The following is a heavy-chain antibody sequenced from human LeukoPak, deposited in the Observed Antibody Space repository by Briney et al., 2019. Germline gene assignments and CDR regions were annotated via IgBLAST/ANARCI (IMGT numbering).Heavy chain of an antibody. V-gene: IGHV4-34*01. CDR3: ASTVTSVRMSNWFDP. Sequence: PSETLSLTCAVYGGSFSGYYWSWIRQPPGKGLEWIGEINHSGSTNYNPSLKSRLTISVDTSKNHFSLKLSSVTAADTAVYYCASTVTSVRMSNWFDPWGQGTLVTVSS. CDR2: INHSGST. J-gene: IGHJ5*02. CDR1: GGSFSGYY. D-gene: IGHD4-17*01.